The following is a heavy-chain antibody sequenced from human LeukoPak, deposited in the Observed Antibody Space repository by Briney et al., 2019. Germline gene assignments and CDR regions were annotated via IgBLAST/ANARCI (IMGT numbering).Heavy chain of an antibody. V-gene: IGHV1-2*02. CDR3: ARSLGLWYYGSGSPP. CDR2: INPNSGGT. CDR1: GYTFTGYY. Sequence: ASVKVSCKASGYTFTGYYMHWVRQAPGQGLEWMGWINPNSGGTNYAQKFQGRVAMTRDTSISTAYMELSRLRSDDTAVYYCARSLGLWYYGSGSPPWGQGTLVTVSS. D-gene: IGHD3-10*01. J-gene: IGHJ5*02.